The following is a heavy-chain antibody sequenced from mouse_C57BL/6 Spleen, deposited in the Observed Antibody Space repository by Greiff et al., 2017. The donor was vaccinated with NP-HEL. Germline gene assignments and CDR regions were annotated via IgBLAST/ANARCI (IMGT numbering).Heavy chain of an antibody. D-gene: IGHD2-2*01. Sequence: QVTLKESGPGILQSSQTLSLTCSFSGFSLSTSGMGVSWIRQPSGKGLEWLAHIYWDDDKRYNPSLKSRLTISKDTSRNQVFLKITSVDTADTATYYCARRAVGYDDWYFDVWGTGTTVTVSS. V-gene: IGHV8-12*01. CDR3: ARRAVGYDDWYFDV. CDR1: GFSLSTSGMG. J-gene: IGHJ1*03. CDR2: IYWDDDK.